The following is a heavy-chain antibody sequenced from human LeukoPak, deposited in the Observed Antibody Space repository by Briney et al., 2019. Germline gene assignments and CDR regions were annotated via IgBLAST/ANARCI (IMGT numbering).Heavy chain of an antibody. CDR2: INPSGGST. J-gene: IGHJ4*02. CDR1: GGTFSSYA. D-gene: IGHD3-9*01. CDR3: ARSYYDILTGYYGHLDY. V-gene: IGHV1-46*01. Sequence: GASVKVSCKASGGTFSSYAISWVRQAPGQGLEWMGIINPSGGSTSYAQKFQGRVTMTRDTSTSTVYMELSSLRSEDTAVYYCARSYYDILTGYYGHLDYWGQGTLVTVSS.